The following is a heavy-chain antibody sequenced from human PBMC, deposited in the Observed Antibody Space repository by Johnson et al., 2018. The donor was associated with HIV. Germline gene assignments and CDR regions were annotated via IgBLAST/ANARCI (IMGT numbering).Heavy chain of an antibody. V-gene: IGHV3-11*01. D-gene: IGHD6-19*01. Sequence: QMLLVESGGGVVQPGRSLRVSCAASGFTVSSNYMSWVRQAPGKGLEWVSYISTSGDTTYYADSVKGRFTISRDNSKNSLYLQMNSLRPEDTGLYYCAKDIASGYTNGGTLDIWGQGTMVTVSS. CDR2: ISTSGDTT. CDR1: GFTVSSNY. CDR3: AKDIASGYTNGGTLDI. J-gene: IGHJ3*02.